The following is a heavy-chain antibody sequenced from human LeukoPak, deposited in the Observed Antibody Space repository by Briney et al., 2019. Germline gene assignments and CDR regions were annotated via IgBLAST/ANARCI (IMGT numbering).Heavy chain of an antibody. CDR1: GYTFISYY. CDR2: INPSGGGT. Sequence: ASVKASCKTSGYTFISYYIYWVRQAPGQRLECVGIINPSGGGTNYGQKFQGRVTMTSDMSTSTVYMELSSLRSEDTAVYYCARGAPPNYYDSSGYLDYWGQGTLVTVSS. CDR3: ARGAPPNYYDSSGYLDY. V-gene: IGHV1-46*01. D-gene: IGHD3-22*01. J-gene: IGHJ4*02.